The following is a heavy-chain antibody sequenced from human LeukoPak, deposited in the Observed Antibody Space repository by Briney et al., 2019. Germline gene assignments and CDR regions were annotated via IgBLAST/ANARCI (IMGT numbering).Heavy chain of an antibody. CDR3: AKVMTTVTTSGMDV. CDR2: ISGSGGST. D-gene: IGHD4-17*01. V-gene: IGHV3-23*01. J-gene: IGHJ6*02. Sequence: PGGSLRLSCAASGFTFSSYAMSWVRQAPGKGLEWVSAISGSGGSTYYADFVKGRFTISRDNSKNTLYLQMNSLRAEDTAVYYCAKVMTTVTTSGMDVWGQGTTVTVSS. CDR1: GFTFSSYA.